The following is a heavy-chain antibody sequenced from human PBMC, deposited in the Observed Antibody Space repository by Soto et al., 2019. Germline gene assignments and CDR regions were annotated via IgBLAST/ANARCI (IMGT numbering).Heavy chain of an antibody. CDR1: SFSFDEYT. CDR2: IAWNSGRI. Sequence: GGSLRLSCEGSSFSFDEYTMNWVRQTPGKGLEWVAGIAWNSGRIGYADSVRGRFTISRDNARNSLFLQMDSLRLEDTAVYYCTKAARMTYSDSHFDLWGRGTLVTVSS. CDR3: TKAARMTYSDSHFDL. V-gene: IGHV3-9*01. D-gene: IGHD5-12*01. J-gene: IGHJ2*01.